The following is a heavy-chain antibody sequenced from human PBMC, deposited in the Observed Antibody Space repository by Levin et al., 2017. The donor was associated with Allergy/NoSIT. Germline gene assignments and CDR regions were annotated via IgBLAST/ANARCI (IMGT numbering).Heavy chain of an antibody. CDR1: GGTFSSYA. CDR3: ARDFFGTYGDGMDV. J-gene: IGHJ6*02. D-gene: IGHD1-14*01. CDR2: IIPILGIA. V-gene: IGHV1-69*04. Sequence: ASVKVSCKASGGTFSSYAISWVRQAPGQGLEWMGRIIPILGIANYAQKFQGRVTITADKSTSTAYMELSSLRSEDTAVYYCARDFFGTYGDGMDVWGQGTTVTVSS.